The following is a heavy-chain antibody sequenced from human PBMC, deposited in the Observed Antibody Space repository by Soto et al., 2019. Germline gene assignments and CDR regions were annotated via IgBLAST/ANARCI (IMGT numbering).Heavy chain of an antibody. D-gene: IGHD4-4*01. CDR1: GFTFSSYA. Sequence: EVQLLESGGGLVQPGGSLRLSCAASGFTFSSYAMSWVRQAPGKGLEWVSVISGSGAPTQYADSVKGRFTISRDNSKNTLYLQMKSRRVDAAAVYYCAGVKRSSNYAAGSYYWGQGTLVTVSS. CDR2: ISGSGAPT. J-gene: IGHJ4*02. V-gene: IGHV3-23*01. CDR3: AGVKRSSNYAAGSYY.